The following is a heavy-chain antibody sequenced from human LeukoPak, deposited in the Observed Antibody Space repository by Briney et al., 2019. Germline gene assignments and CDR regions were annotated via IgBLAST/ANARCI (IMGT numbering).Heavy chain of an antibody. CDR3: ARGFGSGWATLFDY. Sequence: PSETLSLTCAVYGGSFSGYYWNWIRQSPGKGLEWIGEINHSGTTNYNPSLKSRVTVSVDTSKNHFSLKLSSVTAADTTVYYCARGFGSGWATLFDYWGQGILVTVSS. D-gene: IGHD6-19*01. J-gene: IGHJ4*02. CDR1: GGSFSGYY. V-gene: IGHV4-34*01. CDR2: INHSGTT.